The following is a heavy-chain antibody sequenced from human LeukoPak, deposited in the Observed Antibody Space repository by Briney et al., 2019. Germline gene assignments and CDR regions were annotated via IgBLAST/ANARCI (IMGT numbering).Heavy chain of an antibody. CDR1: GGSFSGYY. V-gene: IGHV4-34*01. D-gene: IGHD3-22*01. J-gene: IGHJ4*02. Sequence: SETLSLTCAVYGGSFSGYYWSWIRQPPGKGLEWIGEINHSGSTNYNPSLKSRVTISVDTSKNQFSLKLSSVTAADTAVYYCARGVHYYDSSGYYYFDYWGQGTLVTVSS. CDR2: INHSGST. CDR3: ARGVHYYDSSGYYYFDY.